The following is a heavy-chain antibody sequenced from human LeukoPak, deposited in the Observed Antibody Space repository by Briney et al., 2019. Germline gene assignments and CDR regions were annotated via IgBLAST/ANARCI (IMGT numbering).Heavy chain of an antibody. CDR1: GFTFDDHG. J-gene: IGHJ4*02. D-gene: IGHD2-15*01. Sequence: GGSLRLSCAASGFTFDDHGMSWVRQAPGKGLEWVSGINWNGDSTGYADSVKGRFTISRDNAKNSLCLQMNSLRAEDTALYYCARNDCSGGSCLTTPYFDYWGQGTLVTVSS. CDR3: ARNDCSGGSCLTTPYFDY. V-gene: IGHV3-20*04. CDR2: INWNGDST.